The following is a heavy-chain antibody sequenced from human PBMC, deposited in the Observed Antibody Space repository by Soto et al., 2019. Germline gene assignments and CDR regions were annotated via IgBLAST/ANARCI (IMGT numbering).Heavy chain of an antibody. Sequence: GASVKVSCKASGGTFSSYAISWVRQAPGQGLEWMGGIIPIFGTANYAQKFQGRVTVTADESTSTAYMELSSLRSEDTAVYYCAEAVAGTCFDPWGQGTLVTVSS. V-gene: IGHV1-69*13. CDR3: AEAVAGTCFDP. J-gene: IGHJ5*02. D-gene: IGHD6-19*01. CDR1: GGTFSSYA. CDR2: IIPIFGTA.